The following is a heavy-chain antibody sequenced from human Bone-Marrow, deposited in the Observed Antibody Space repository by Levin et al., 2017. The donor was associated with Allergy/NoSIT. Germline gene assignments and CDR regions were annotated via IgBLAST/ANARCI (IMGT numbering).Heavy chain of an antibody. V-gene: IGHV3-33*01. D-gene: IGHD6-19*01. CDR1: GFTFSSYG. J-gene: IGHJ6*02. Sequence: GGSLRLSCAASGFTFSSYGMHWVRQAPGKGPEWVTLISSDGSTKYYADSVKGRFSISRDTSKKTVYLQMSNLRVEDSAVYFWARGGYNTGWPPLGVWGQGTTVTVS. CDR3: ARGGYNTGWPPLGV. CDR2: ISSDGSTK.